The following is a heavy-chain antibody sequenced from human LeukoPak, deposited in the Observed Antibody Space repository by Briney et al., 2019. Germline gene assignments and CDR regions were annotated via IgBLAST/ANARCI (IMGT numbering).Heavy chain of an antibody. CDR2: INHSGST. CDR3: ARGIITMVRGAIIGYYYYGMDV. J-gene: IGHJ6*02. CDR1: GGSFSGYY. V-gene: IGHV4-34*01. Sequence: SETLSLTCAVYGGSFSGYYWSWIRQPPGKGLEWIGEINHSGSTNYNPSLKSRVTISVDTSKNQFSLKLSSVTAADTAVYYCARGIITMVRGAIIGYYYYGMDVWGQGTTVTVSS. D-gene: IGHD3-10*01.